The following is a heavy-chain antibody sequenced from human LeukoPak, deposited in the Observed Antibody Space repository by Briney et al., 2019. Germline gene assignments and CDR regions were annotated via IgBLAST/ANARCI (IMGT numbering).Heavy chain of an antibody. CDR2: INPSGGST. CDR3: ARDNNGYSSSWYGVREYNWFDP. CDR1: GYTFTSYG. J-gene: IGHJ5*02. D-gene: IGHD6-13*01. Sequence: GASVKVSCKASGYTFTSYGISWVRQAPGQGLEWMGIINPSGGSTSYAQKFQGRVTMTRDTSTSIVYMELSSLRSEDTAVYYCARDNNGYSSSWYGVREYNWFDPWGQGTLVTVSS. V-gene: IGHV1-46*01.